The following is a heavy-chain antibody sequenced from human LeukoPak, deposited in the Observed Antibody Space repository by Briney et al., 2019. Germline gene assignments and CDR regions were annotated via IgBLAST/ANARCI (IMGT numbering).Heavy chain of an antibody. CDR1: GYIFNYYY. D-gene: IGHD3-9*01. Sequence: ASVKVSCKASGYIFNYYYIHWVRQAPGQGLEWMGWINPNSGNTNFAQKFQGRVTMTINTSKNQFSLKLYSVTAADTAVYYCARGGSTLHSAGGHDIEFYYYYYMDVWGKGTTVTISS. J-gene: IGHJ6*03. CDR2: INPNSGNT. CDR3: ARGGSTLHSAGGHDIEFYYYYYMDV. V-gene: IGHV1-2*02.